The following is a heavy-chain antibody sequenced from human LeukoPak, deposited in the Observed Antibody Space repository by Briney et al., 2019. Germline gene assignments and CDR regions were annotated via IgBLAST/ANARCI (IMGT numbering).Heavy chain of an antibody. CDR1: GSSFTSHW. CDR3: ARLGRYSSGWYYFDY. J-gene: IGHJ4*02. Sequence: GESLRISCKGSGSSFTSHWIGWVRQMPGKGLEWMGIIYPGDSDTRYSPSFQGQVTISADKSISTAYLQWSSLKASDTAMYYCARLGRYSSGWYYFDYWGQGTLVTVSS. D-gene: IGHD6-19*01. V-gene: IGHV5-51*01. CDR2: IYPGDSDT.